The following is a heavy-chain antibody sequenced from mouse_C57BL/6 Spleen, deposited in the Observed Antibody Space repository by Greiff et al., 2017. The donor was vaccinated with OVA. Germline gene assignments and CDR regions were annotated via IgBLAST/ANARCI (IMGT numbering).Heavy chain of an antibody. J-gene: IGHJ2*01. CDR1: GYSFTGYY. CDR2: INPSTGGT. D-gene: IGHD3-3*01. Sequence: VQLQQSGPELVKPGASVKISCKASGYSFTGYYMNWVKQSPEKSLEWIGEINPSTGGTTYNQKFKAKATLTVDKSSSTAYMQLKSLTSEDSAVYYCARWDELEGYWGQGTTLTVSS. CDR3: ARWDELEGY. V-gene: IGHV1-42*01.